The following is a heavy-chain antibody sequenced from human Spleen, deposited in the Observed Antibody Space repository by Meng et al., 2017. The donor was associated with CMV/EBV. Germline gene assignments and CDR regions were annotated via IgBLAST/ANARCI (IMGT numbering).Heavy chain of an antibody. CDR2: INHSGST. Sequence: YYWSWIRQPPGKGLEWIGEINHSGSTNYNPSLKSRVTISVDTSKNQFSLKLSSVTAADTAVYYCARGRWEGYSYGLAVKKSTHAFDIWGQGTMVTVSS. CDR3: ARGRWEGYSYGLAVKKSTHAFDI. D-gene: IGHD5-18*01. V-gene: IGHV4-34*01. CDR1: YY. J-gene: IGHJ3*02.